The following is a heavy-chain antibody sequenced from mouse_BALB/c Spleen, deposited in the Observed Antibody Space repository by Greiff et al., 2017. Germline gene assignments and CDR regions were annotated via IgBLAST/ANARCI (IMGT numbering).Heavy chain of an antibody. D-gene: IGHD1-1*01. Sequence: EVMLVESGGGLVQPGGSLKLSCAASGFTFSSYTMSWVRQTPEKRLEWVAYISNGGGSTYYPDTVKGRFTISRDNAKNTLYLQMSSLKSEDTAMYYCARHRAVVAPFDYWGQGTTLTVSS. V-gene: IGHV5-12-2*01. J-gene: IGHJ2*01. CDR3: ARHRAVVAPFDY. CDR1: GFTFSSYT. CDR2: ISNGGGST.